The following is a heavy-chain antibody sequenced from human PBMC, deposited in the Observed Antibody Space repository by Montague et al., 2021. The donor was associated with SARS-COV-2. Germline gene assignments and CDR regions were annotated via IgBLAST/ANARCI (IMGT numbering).Heavy chain of an antibody. V-gene: IGHV4-59*01. CDR2: IYYSGST. Sequence: SETLSLTCTVSGGSISSYYWSWIRQPPGKGLEWIGYIYYSGSTNYNPSLKSRVTISVDTSKNQISLKLSSVTAADTAVYYCARGRRRSITIFGVVIIDAFDIWGQGTMVTVSS. CDR3: ARGRRRSITIFGVVIIDAFDI. CDR1: GGSISSYY. J-gene: IGHJ3*02. D-gene: IGHD3-3*01.